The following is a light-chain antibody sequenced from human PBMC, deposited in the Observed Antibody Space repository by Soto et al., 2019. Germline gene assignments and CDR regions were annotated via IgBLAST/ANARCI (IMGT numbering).Light chain of an antibody. CDR2: DVS. Sequence: DIQMTQSPSTLSASVGDRVIITCRASQSISSWLAWYQQKPGKAPNLLIYDVSSLESGVPSRFSGSGSGTEFTLTISSMQPDDFANYYCQQYNSYSWTFGQGTKVDIK. J-gene: IGKJ1*01. CDR1: QSISSW. CDR3: QQYNSYSWT. V-gene: IGKV1-5*01.